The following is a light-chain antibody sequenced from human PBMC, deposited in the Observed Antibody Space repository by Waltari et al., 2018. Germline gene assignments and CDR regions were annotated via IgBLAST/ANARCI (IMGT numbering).Light chain of an antibody. CDR3: QQYGSSAFT. Sequence: PGTLSLSPEERATLSCRASQSVSSNYLAWYQQKPGQAPRLLIYGASSRATGIPDRFSGSGSGTDFTLTISRLEPEDFAVYYCQQYGSSAFTFGPGTKVDIK. CDR2: GAS. CDR1: QSVSSNY. J-gene: IGKJ3*01. V-gene: IGKV3-20*01.